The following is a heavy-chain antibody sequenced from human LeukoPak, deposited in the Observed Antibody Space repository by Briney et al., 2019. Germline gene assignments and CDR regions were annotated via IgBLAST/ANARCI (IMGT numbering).Heavy chain of an antibody. D-gene: IGHD6-19*01. J-gene: IGHJ4*02. CDR1: GFTFSSYS. CDR2: ISSSSSYI. V-gene: IGHV3-21*04. CDR3: AKMGGGWYFFDY. Sequence: PGGSLRLSCAASGFTFSSYSMNWVRQAPGKGLEWVSSISSSSSYIYYADSVKGRFSISRDNSKNTLHLQMNSLRAEDTAVYYCAKMGGGWYFFDYWGQGNLVTVSS.